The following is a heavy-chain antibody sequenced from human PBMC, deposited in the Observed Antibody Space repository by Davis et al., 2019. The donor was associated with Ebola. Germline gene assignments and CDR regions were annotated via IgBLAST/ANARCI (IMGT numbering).Heavy chain of an antibody. J-gene: IGHJ4*02. CDR1: GFTVTNFH. CDR2: ITFSGSP. V-gene: IGHV3-23*01. Sequence: PGGSLRLSCAATGFTVTNFHINWVRQAPGKGLEWVSAITFSGSPYYADSVKGRFTISRDNSNNTMYLQMNILRDEDTAVYYCAKTYDSSGFYAAFDYWGQGILVTVST. D-gene: IGHD3-22*01. CDR3: AKTYDSSGFYAAFDY.